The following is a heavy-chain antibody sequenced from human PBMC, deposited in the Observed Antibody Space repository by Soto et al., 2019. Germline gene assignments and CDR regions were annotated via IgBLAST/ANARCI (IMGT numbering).Heavy chain of an antibody. V-gene: IGHV1-69*01. D-gene: IGHD3-22*01. J-gene: IGHJ4*02. CDR3: ARANYYDSSGYSPYFDY. CDR2: IIPIFGTA. CDR1: GGTFSSYA. Sequence: QVQLVQSGAEVKKPGSSVKVSCTASGGTFSSYAISWVRQAPGQGLEWMGGIIPIFGTANYAQKFQGRVTITADESTSTAYTELSSLRSEDTAVYYCARANYYDSSGYSPYFDYWGQGTLVTVSS.